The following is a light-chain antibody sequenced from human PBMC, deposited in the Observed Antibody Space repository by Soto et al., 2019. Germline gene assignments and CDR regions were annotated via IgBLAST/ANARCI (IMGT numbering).Light chain of an antibody. Sequence: AVQLTQSPAPLSTSVGDRVTISCRSSPGLSQGISSALAWYQQRPGKGPTLLIFDASSLQSGVPSRFSGSGSGTDFTLTISSLQPEDFAVYYCQQYGSSPTWTFGQGTKVDIK. V-gene: IGKV1-13*02. CDR1: PGLSQGISSA. CDR3: QQYGSSPTWT. CDR2: DAS. J-gene: IGKJ1*01.